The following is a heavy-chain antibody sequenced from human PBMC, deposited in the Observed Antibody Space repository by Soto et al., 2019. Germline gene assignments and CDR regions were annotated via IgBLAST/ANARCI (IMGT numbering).Heavy chain of an antibody. CDR1: GFTFSSYA. J-gene: IGHJ4*02. D-gene: IGHD2-2*01. CDR3: AKGADIVVVPAAISPTYYFDY. V-gene: IGHV3-23*01. CDR2: ISGSGGST. Sequence: PGGSLRLSCAASGFTFSSYAMSWVRQAPGKGLEWVSAISGSGGSTYYADSVKGRFTISRDNSKNTLYLQMNSLRAEDTAVYYCAKGADIVVVPAAISPTYYFDYWGQGTLVTVSS.